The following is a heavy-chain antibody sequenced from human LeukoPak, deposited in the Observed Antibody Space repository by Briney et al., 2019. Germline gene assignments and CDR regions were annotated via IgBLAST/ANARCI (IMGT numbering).Heavy chain of an antibody. CDR2: IGGSGGNT. CDR3: AKPLGGPSRSMDV. D-gene: IGHD3-10*01. CDR1: GFTFSSYA. Sequence: GGSLRLSCTASGFTFSSYAMSWVRQAPGKGLEWVSAIGGSGGNTYYADSVKGRFTTSRDNSKNTLYLQMNTLRAEDTAVYYCAKPLGGPSRSMDVWAQGTTVTVSS. J-gene: IGHJ6*02. V-gene: IGHV3-23*01.